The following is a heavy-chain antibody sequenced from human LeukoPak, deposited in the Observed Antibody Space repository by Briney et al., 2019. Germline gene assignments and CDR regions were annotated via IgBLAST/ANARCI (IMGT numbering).Heavy chain of an antibody. CDR3: ARDASLYADDY. CDR2: IWANGITE. J-gene: IGHJ4*02. Sequence: PGRALRLSCAESGFTFSAYGMHWVRQAPGKGLEWVAVIWANGITEHYADSVKGRFTISRDNSKSTLYLQMNSLTAEDTAIYYCARDASLYADDYWGQGTLVTVSS. CDR1: GFTFSAYG. V-gene: IGHV3-33*01. D-gene: IGHD2-2*01.